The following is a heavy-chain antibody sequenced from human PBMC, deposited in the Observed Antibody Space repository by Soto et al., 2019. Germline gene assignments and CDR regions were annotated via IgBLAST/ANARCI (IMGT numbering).Heavy chain of an antibody. Sequence: QVQLVESGGGVVQPGRSLRLSCAASGFIFSSYGMHWVRQAPGKGLEWVAVISYEGSHTYYADSVKCRFTITRDNSKNTLYLQTHSLRPEDTAVYYCAKEVHCGGGSCSWSEGFDYWGQGTLLTVSS. CDR2: ISYEGSHT. CDR3: AKEVHCGGGSCSWSEGFDY. D-gene: IGHD2-15*01. J-gene: IGHJ4*02. CDR1: GFIFSSYG. V-gene: IGHV3-30*18.